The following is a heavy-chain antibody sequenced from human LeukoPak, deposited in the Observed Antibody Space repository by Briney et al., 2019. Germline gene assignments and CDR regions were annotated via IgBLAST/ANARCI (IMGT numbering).Heavy chain of an antibody. CDR1: GGSISSHY. CDR2: IYYSGST. Sequence: PSETLSLTCTVSGGSISSHYWSWIRQPPGKGREWIGYIYYSGSTNYNPSLKSRVTISVDTSKNQFPLKLSSVTAADTAVYYCARVDCSSTSCSEAFDIWGQGTMVTVSS. V-gene: IGHV4-59*11. D-gene: IGHD2-2*01. CDR3: ARVDCSSTSCSEAFDI. J-gene: IGHJ3*02.